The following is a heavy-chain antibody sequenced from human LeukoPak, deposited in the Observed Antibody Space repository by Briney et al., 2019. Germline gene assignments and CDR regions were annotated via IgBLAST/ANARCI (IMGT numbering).Heavy chain of an antibody. CDR3: ARLGELSSDDY. Sequence: SSVKVSCKASGYTFTSYDINWVRQAAGQGPEWMGRMNPNSGHTGYAQKFRGRVSITRNTAISTAYMELSSLISEDTAVYYCARLGELSSDDYWGQGTLVTVSS. J-gene: IGHJ4*02. D-gene: IGHD3-16*02. CDR2: MNPNSGHT. V-gene: IGHV1-8*03. CDR1: GYTFTSYD.